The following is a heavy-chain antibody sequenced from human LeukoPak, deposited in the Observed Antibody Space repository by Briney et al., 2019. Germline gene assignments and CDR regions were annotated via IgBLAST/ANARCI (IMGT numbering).Heavy chain of an antibody. CDR2: IYYSGST. Sequence: SETLSLTCTVSGGSISSGSYYWGWIRQPPGKGLEWIGSIYYSGSTYYNPSLKSRVTISVDTSKNQFSLKLSSVTAADTAVYYCARTPGIAAAGTVLFDYWGQGTLVTVSS. D-gene: IGHD6-13*01. V-gene: IGHV4-39*07. J-gene: IGHJ4*02. CDR1: GGSISSGSYY. CDR3: ARTPGIAAAGTVLFDY.